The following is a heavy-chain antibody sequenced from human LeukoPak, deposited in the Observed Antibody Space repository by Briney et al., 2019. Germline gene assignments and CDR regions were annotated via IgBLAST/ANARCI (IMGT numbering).Heavy chain of an antibody. J-gene: IGHJ5*02. D-gene: IGHD2-2*01. V-gene: IGHV4-38-2*02. Sequence: SETLSLTCTVSGYSISSGYYWGWIRQPPGKGLEWIGSIYHSGSTYYNPSLKSRTTISLDTSRNYFSLNLNSVTAADTAVYYCARSGYCSSPSSCYNWFDPWGQGTLVTVSS. CDR1: GYSISSGYY. CDR2: IYHSGST. CDR3: ARSGYCSSPSSCYNWFDP.